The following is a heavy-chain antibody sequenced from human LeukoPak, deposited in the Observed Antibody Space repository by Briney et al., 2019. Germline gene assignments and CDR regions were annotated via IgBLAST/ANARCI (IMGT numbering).Heavy chain of an antibody. J-gene: IGHJ4*02. V-gene: IGHV1-18*01. CDR2: ISAYNGNT. CDR1: GYTFTSYG. CDR3: ARDRQWLVSRYFDY. Sequence: ASVKVSCKASGYTFTSYGISWVRQAPGQGLEWMGWISAYNGNTNYAQKLQGRVTMTTDTSTSTAHMELRSLRSDDTAVYYCARDRQWLVSRYFDYWGQGTLDTVSS. D-gene: IGHD6-19*01.